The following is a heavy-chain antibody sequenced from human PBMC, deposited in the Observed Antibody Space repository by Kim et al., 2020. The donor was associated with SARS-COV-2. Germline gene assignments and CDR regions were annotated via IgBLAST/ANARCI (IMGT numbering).Heavy chain of an antibody. V-gene: IGHV3-9*01. Sequence: GGSLRLSCAASGFTFDDYAMHWVRQAPGKGLEWVSGISWNSGSIGYADSVKGRFTISRDNAKNSLYLQMNSLRAEDTALYYCAKVDYGSGSYFDYWGQGTLVTVSS. CDR2: ISWNSGSI. D-gene: IGHD3-10*01. J-gene: IGHJ4*02. CDR1: GFTFDDYA. CDR3: AKVDYGSGSYFDY.